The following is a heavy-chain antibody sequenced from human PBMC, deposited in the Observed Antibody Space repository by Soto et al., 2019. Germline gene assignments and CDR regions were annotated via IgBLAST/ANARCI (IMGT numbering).Heavy chain of an antibody. CDR2: ISNSGRS. V-gene: IGHV4-59*01. CDR3: ARVSDTAMGCNWFDS. CDR1: GGSISCYF. Sequence: SQTLSLSCTVFGGSISCYFWSWILPPPGKGLESIGYISNSGRSNYNASLKSRVTKSVDTSKIQCTLKLSSVTAAVTTVYYCARVSDTAMGCNWFDSGGQGTLVTGSS. J-gene: IGHJ5*02. D-gene: IGHD5-18*01.